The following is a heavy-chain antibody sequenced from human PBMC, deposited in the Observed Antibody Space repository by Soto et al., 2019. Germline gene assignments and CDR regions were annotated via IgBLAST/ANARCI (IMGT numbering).Heavy chain of an antibody. CDR1: GGTFSSYA. V-gene: IGHV1-69*01. Sequence: QVQLVQSGAEVKKPGSSVKVSCKASGGTFSSYAISWVRQAPGQGLEWMGGIIPIFGTANYAQKFQGRVTITADESRSTAYMELSSLRSEDTAVYYCARTSTDLNYDSSGYHDYWGQGTLVTVSS. CDR3: ARTSTDLNYDSSGYHDY. D-gene: IGHD3-22*01. CDR2: IIPIFGTA. J-gene: IGHJ4*02.